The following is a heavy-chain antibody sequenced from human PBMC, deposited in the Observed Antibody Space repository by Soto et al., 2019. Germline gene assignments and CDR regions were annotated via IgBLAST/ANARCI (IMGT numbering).Heavy chain of an antibody. D-gene: IGHD3-22*01. CDR2: IIPIFCTA. V-gene: IGHV1-69*12. CDR3: ARDRGPSSGYYPYWFDP. Sequence: QVQLVQSGAEVKKPGSSVKVSCKASGGTFSSYAITWVRHAPGQGLEWMGGIIPIFCTANYAQKFQGRVTIPADESTIKAYMELSSLRSEDTPVYYCARDRGPSSGYYPYWFDPWGQGTLVTVFS. J-gene: IGHJ5*02. CDR1: GGTFSSYA.